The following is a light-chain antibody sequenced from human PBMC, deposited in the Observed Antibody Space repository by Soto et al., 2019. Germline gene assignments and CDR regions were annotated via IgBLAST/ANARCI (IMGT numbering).Light chain of an antibody. V-gene: IGKV1-5*03. CDR2: KAS. CDR3: QLYNGYSEA. CDR1: QTISSW. Sequence: DIQMTQSPSTLSGSVGDRVTITCRASQTISSWLAWYQQKPGKAPKLLIYKASTLKSGVPSRFSGSGSGTEFTLTFSILQTDEFASDYCQLYNGYSEALGQGTKGDIK. J-gene: IGKJ1*01.